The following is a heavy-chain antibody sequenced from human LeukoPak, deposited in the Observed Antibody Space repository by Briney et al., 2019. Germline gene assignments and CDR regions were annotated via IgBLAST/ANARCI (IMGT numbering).Heavy chain of an antibody. CDR2: IYHSGST. J-gene: IGHJ5*02. D-gene: IGHD3-10*01. V-gene: IGHV4-38-2*02. CDR1: GYSISGGYY. CDR3: ARGGSQGWFDP. Sequence: KSSETLSLTCTVSGYSISGGYYWGWIRQPPGKGLEWIGSIYHSGSTYYNPSLKSRVTISVDTSKNQFSLKLSSVTAADTAVYYCARGGSQGWFDPWGQGTLVTVSS.